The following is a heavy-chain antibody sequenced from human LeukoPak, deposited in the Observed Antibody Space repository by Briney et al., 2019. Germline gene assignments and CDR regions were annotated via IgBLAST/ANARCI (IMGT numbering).Heavy chain of an antibody. D-gene: IGHD4-17*01. V-gene: IGHV4-39*01. CDR3: ARRDYGVPFDP. J-gene: IGHJ5*02. Sequence: SETLSLTCTVSGGSISSSSYYWGWIRQPPGKGLEWIGSIYYSGSTYYNPSLKSRVTISVDTSKNQFSLKLSSVTVADTAVYYCARRDYGVPFDPWGPGTLVTVSS. CDR1: GGSISSSSYY. CDR2: IYYSGST.